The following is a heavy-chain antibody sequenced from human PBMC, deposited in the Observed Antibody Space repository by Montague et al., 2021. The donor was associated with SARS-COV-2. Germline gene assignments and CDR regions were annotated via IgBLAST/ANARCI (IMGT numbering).Heavy chain of an antibody. CDR3: ARGGGLWWLRD. V-gene: IGHV4-61*02. D-gene: IGHD2-21*01. CDR1: DGSLTSGNNY. CDR2: LYSSGST. J-gene: IGHJ4*02. Sequence: TLSLTCTVSDGSLTSGNNYWSWIRQPAGKGLEWIGRLYSSGSTNYNPSLKSRVTMSVDTSKNQFSLKLSSVTAADTAVYYCARGGGLWWLRDWGQGTLVTVSS.